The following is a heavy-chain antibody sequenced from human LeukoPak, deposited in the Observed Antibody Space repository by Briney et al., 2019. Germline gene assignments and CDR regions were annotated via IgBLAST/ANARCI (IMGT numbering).Heavy chain of an antibody. CDR1: GGTFSSYA. V-gene: IGHV1-69*06. Sequence: GASVKVSCKASGGTFSSYAISWVRQAPGQGLEWMGGIIPIFGTANYAQKFQGRVTITADKSTSTAYMELSSLRSEDTAVYYCARGWQLLYYFDYWGQGTLVTVSS. D-gene: IGHD6-6*01. J-gene: IGHJ4*02. CDR2: IIPIFGTA. CDR3: ARGWQLLYYFDY.